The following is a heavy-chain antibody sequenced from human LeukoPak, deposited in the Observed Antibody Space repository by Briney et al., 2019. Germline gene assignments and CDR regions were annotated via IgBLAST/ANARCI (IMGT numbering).Heavy chain of an antibody. D-gene: IGHD6-6*01. CDR3: ASLGSSSANNFDY. Sequence: ASVKVSCKASGYTFTGYYMHWVRQAPGQGLVWMGWINPNSGGTNYAQKFQGRVTMTRDTSISTAYMELSRLRSDDTAVYYCASLGSSSANNFDYWGQGTLVTVSA. J-gene: IGHJ4*02. V-gene: IGHV1-2*02. CDR1: GYTFTGYY. CDR2: INPNSGGT.